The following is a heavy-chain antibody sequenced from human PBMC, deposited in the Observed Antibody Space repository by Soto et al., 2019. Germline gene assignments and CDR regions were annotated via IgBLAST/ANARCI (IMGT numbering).Heavy chain of an antibody. CDR2: IYYSGST. J-gene: IGHJ4*02. CDR1: GGSITSGGFS. V-gene: IGHV4-31*11. CDR3: ARGAGMVSIFGVVIPSTFDY. Sequence: SETLSLTCAVSGGSITSGGFSWSWIRRSPGKGLEWIGYIYYSGSTYYNPSLKSRVTITVDTSKNQFSLKLSSVTAADTAVYYCARGAGMVSIFGVVIPSTFDYWGQGTLVTVSS. D-gene: IGHD3-3*01.